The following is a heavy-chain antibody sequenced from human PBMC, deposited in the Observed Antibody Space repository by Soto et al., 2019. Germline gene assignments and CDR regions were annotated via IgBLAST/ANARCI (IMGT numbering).Heavy chain of an antibody. D-gene: IGHD1-26*01. CDR3: ARGLITGSQYSGGRYYFDS. CDR1: GGSFSAYI. V-gene: IGHV4-34*01. Sequence: SETLSLTCDVYGGSFSAYIWTWIRQTPGKGLQWIGQINHSGSANYNPSLKSRVTISAHTSNSQFSLELSSVTAADTAVYYCARGLITGSQYSGGRYYFDSWGQGTQVTVSS. J-gene: IGHJ4*02. CDR2: INHSGSA.